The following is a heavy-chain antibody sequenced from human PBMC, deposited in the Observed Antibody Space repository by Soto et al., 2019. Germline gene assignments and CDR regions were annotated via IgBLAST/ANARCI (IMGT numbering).Heavy chain of an antibody. J-gene: IGHJ6*02. CDR2: INAYNGNT. CDR3: AMVDVYVTPSPQDV. Sequence: QVQLVQSGAEVKNPGASVKVSCKASGYSFTRYGIGWARQAPGQGLEWMGWINAYNGNTNYEQNLQGRLTLTTDTSTTTDYMELRSLRSNDTAIYYCAMVDVYVTPSPQDVWGQGTTVTVSS. D-gene: IGHD3-16*01. CDR1: GYSFTRYG. V-gene: IGHV1-18*01.